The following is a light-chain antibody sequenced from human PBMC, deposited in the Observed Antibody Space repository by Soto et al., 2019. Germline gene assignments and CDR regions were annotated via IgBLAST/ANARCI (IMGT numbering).Light chain of an antibody. J-gene: IGLJ1*01. CDR1: SSDAGGYKY. CDR3: FSYTSSSALYV. CDR2: EVN. Sequence: QSVLTQPASVSGSPGQSITISCTGTSSDAGGYKYVSWYQHHPGKAPKLMISEVNNRPSGVSDRFSGSKSGNTASLTISGLQAEDAADYYCFSYTSSSALYVFGTGTKLTVL. V-gene: IGLV2-14*01.